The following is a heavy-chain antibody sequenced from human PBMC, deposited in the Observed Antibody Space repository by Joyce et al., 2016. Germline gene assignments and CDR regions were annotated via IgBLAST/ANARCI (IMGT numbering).Heavy chain of an antibody. CDR1: GFTVSTNY. V-gene: IGHV3-53*01. Sequence: EVLLVESGGNLIQPGGSLRLSCAASGFTVSTNYVSWVRQAPGKGLEWLSVSYGGGSTYYADSVKGLLTVSTDISQNILYLQMNSLRAEDTAVYYCASGRSGSYYYYWGQGTLVTVSS. CDR3: ASGRSGSYYYY. CDR2: SYGGGST. J-gene: IGHJ4*02. D-gene: IGHD1-26*01.